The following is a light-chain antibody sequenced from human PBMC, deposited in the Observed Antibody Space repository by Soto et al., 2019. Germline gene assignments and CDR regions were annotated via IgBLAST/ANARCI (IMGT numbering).Light chain of an antibody. Sequence: EIVMTQSPSTLSVSPRERATLSCMASQSVSSSYLAWYQQKPGQAPRLLIYGASSRATGIPDRFSGSGSGTDFTLTISRLEPEDFAVYYCQQYGRSPWTFGQGSKVDI. CDR1: QSVSSSY. V-gene: IGKV3-20*01. CDR2: GAS. CDR3: QQYGRSPWT. J-gene: IGKJ1*01.